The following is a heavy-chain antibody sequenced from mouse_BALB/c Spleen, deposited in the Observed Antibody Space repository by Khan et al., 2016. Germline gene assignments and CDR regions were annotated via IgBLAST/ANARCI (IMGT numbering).Heavy chain of an antibody. CDR3: ERVWGDY. CDR1: GFSLTGYG. D-gene: IGHD1-1*02. CDR2: IWGDGST. V-gene: IGHV2-6-7*01. Sequence: QVQLKESGPGLVAPSQSLSITCTVSGFSLTGYGVNWVRQPPGKGLEWLGMIWGDGSTDYNSAPNSRLSISKDNSKSKVFLKMNSQQNDDTARYYWERVWGDYWGQGTSVTVSS. J-gene: IGHJ4*01.